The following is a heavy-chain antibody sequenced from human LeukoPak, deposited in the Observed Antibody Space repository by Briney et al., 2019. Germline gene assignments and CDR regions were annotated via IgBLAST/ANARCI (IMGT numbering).Heavy chain of an antibody. CDR3: AKRGVVIRVILVGFHKEAYYFDS. D-gene: IGHD3-22*01. CDR1: GFTFSTYA. J-gene: IGHJ4*02. CDR2: LSASGGGT. Sequence: GSLRLSCAASGFTFSTYAMSWVRQAPGKGLEWVASLSASGGGTSYADSVRGRFTISRDNAKNTLYLQMNSLRAEDTAVYFCAKRGVVIRVILVGFHKEAYYFDSWGQGVLVTVSS. V-gene: IGHV3-23*01.